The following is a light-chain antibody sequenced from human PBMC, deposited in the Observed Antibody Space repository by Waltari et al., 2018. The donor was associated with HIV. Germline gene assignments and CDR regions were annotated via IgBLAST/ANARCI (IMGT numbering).Light chain of an antibody. Sequence: EAVLTQSPGTLSLSPGERATLTCRARQNISSNYLVWYQKKAGPAPRPLLYGASSRATGIPDRFSGSGSGTDFTLTISRLEPEDFAVYYCQQYGSSPRFGQGTKVEIK. V-gene: IGKV3-20*01. CDR3: QQYGSSPR. J-gene: IGKJ1*01. CDR2: GAS. CDR1: QNISSNY.